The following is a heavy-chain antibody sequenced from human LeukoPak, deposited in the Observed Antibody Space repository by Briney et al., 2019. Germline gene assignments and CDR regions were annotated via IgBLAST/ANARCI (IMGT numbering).Heavy chain of an antibody. CDR1: GGSISSYY. Sequence: SETLSLTCNVSGGSISSYYWSWIRQPAGKGLEWIGRIYTSGSTNYNPSLKSRVTMSVDTSKNQFSLKLSSVTAADTAVYYCARGEPRPNQLQGNWFDPWGQGTLVTVSS. CDR3: ARGEPRPNQLQGNWFDP. D-gene: IGHD2-2*01. V-gene: IGHV4-4*07. J-gene: IGHJ5*02. CDR2: IYTSGST.